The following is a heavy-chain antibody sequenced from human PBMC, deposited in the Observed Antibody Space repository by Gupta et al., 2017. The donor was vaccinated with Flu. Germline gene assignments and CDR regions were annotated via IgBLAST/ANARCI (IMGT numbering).Heavy chain of an antibody. CDR2: IYYSGNT. D-gene: IGHD2-15*01. CDR1: GGSIHRTPYT. V-gene: IGHV4-39*01. Sequence: QLPLQESGPGLVKHSETLSLTCIVSGGSIHRTPYTWGWIRHPPGKGLGWIGSIYYSGNTYYNPFLKSRVTISVDTSKNQFSLKLSSVTAADTAVYYCARHFVGYCSGGTCYDENDYWGQGPLVTVSS. J-gene: IGHJ4*02. CDR3: ARHFVGYCSGGTCYDENDY.